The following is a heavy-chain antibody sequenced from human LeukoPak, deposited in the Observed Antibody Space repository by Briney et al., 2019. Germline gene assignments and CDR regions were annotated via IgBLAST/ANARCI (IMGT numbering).Heavy chain of an antibody. Sequence: SETLSLTCTVSGDSVTNYDWSWIRQAPGKGLEWIGNIYARGSTTYSPSLKSRGTTSIDTSKNHFSLRLTSVTAADAAVYYCARWAEYQLPFSYYYMDVWGKGTTVTVSS. J-gene: IGHJ6*03. V-gene: IGHV4-4*09. CDR3: ARWAEYQLPFSYYYMDV. CDR1: GDSVTNYD. D-gene: IGHD2-2*01. CDR2: IYARGST.